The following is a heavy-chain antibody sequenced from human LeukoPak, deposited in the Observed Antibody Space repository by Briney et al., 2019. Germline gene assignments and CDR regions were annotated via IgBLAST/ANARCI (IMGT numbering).Heavy chain of an antibody. J-gene: IGHJ5*02. CDR3: ARHRKYYDILTGYPPPNWFDP. CDR1: GGSISSYY. D-gene: IGHD3-9*01. V-gene: IGHV4-59*08. CDR2: ISDIGSI. Sequence: SETLSLTCTVSGGSISSYYWSWIRQPPGKGLEWIAYISDIGSINYNPSLKSRVTISVDTSKNQFSLKLSSVTAADTAVYYCARHRKYYDILTGYPPPNWFDPWGQGTLVTVSS.